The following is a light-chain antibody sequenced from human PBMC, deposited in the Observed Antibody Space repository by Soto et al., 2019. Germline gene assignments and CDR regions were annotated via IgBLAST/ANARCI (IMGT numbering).Light chain of an antibody. J-gene: IGKJ2*01. V-gene: IGKV3-15*01. CDR1: QSVSSN. Sequence: EIVMTQSPATLSVSPGERATLSCRASQSVSSNLAWYQQKPGQATRLLIYGASTRATGIPARFSGSGSGTECTLTISSMQSEDFAVYYCQQYNNWPLYTFGQGTKLEIK. CDR2: GAS. CDR3: QQYNNWPLYT.